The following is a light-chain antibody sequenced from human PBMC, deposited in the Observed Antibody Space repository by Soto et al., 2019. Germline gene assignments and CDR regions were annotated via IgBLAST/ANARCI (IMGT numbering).Light chain of an antibody. V-gene: IGLV6-57*04. CDR1: SGSIASNY. CDR3: QSYDSSSLV. J-gene: IGLJ2*01. Sequence: NFMLTQPPSVSESPGKTVTISCTRSSGSIASNYVQWYQQRPGSAPTTVIYEDNQRPSGVPDRFSGSIDSSSNSASLTISGLKTEDEADYYCQSYDSSSLVFGGGTKVTVL. CDR2: EDN.